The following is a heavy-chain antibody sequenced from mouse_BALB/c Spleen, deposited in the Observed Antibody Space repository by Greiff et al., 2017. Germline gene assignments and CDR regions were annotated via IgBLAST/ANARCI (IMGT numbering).Heavy chain of an antibody. CDR3: ARCYGNYGYAMDY. CDR2: IDPANGNT. CDR1: GFNIKDTY. D-gene: IGHD2-1*01. Sequence: VQLKQSGAELVKPGASVKLSCTASGFNIKDTYMHWVKQRPEQGLEWIGRIDPANGNTKYDPKFQGKATITADTSSNTAYLQLSSLTSEDTAVYYCARCYGNYGYAMDYWGQGTSVTVSS. V-gene: IGHV14-3*02. J-gene: IGHJ4*01.